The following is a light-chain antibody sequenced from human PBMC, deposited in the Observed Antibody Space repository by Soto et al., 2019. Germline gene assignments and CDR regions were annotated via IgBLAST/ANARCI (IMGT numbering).Light chain of an antibody. CDR2: DAS. V-gene: IGKV1-5*01. Sequence: DIQMTQSPSTLSASVGDRVTITCRASQSISSRLAWYQQKPGKAHKFLIYDASSLESGVPSRFSGSGSGTEFTLTISSLQPDDFATYYCQQYNSYSVTFGQGTKVEIK. CDR1: QSISSR. J-gene: IGKJ1*01. CDR3: QQYNSYSVT.